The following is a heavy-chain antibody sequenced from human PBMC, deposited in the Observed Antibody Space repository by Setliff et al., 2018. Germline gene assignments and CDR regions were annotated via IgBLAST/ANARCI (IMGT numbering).Heavy chain of an antibody. CDR1: GFTFSGYW. V-gene: IGHV3-7*01. CDR2: IKQDGSEK. CDR3: ARDGGEY. J-gene: IGHJ4*02. Sequence: GSLRLSCAASGFTFSGYWMSWVRQAPGKGLEWVANIKQDGSEKYYVDSVKGRFTISRDNAKNSLYLQMNSLRAEDTAVYYCARDGGEYWGQGTLVTVSS. D-gene: IGHD3-16*01.